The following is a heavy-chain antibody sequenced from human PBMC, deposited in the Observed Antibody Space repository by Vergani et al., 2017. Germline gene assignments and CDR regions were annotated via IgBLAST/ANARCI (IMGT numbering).Heavy chain of an antibody. Sequence: QVQLVESGGGLVKPRGSLRLSCAASGFTFSDHYTSWVRPAPGKGLEWISYMSSGDSIYYADSVKGRFTVSRDNTKNTLYLKMNSLRAEDTAVYYCARETDTGSSVSYNYYAMDVWGQGTTVSVSS. CDR3: ARETDTGSSVSYNYYAMDV. CDR1: GFTFSDHY. D-gene: IGHD3-9*01. J-gene: IGHJ6*02. V-gene: IGHV3-11*04. CDR2: MSSGDSI.